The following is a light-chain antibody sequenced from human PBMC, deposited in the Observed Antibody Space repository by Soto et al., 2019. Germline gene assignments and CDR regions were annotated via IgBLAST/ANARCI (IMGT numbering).Light chain of an antibody. CDR2: GAS. CDR1: QSIRNN. CDR3: QQYDNWPPYT. Sequence: EIVMTQSPATLSVSPGERATLSFRASQSIRNNLIWYQQKSGQAPRLLIYGASTRATGIPARFSGSGSGTEFTLTISSLQYEDFAVYYCQQYDNWPPYTFGQGTKVDIK. V-gene: IGKV3-15*01. J-gene: IGKJ2*01.